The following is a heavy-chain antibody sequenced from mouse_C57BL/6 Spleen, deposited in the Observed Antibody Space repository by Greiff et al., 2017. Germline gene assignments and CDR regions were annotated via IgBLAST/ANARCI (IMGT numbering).Heavy chain of an antibody. CDR1: GFTFSDAW. CDR3: TGLYDYDPYWYFDV. D-gene: IGHD2-4*01. Sequence: EVQVVESGGGLVQPGGSMKLSCAASGFTFSDAWMDWVRQSPEKGLEWVAEIRNKANNHATYYAESVKGRFTISRDDSKSSVYLQMNSVRAEDTGIYYCTGLYDYDPYWYFDVWGTGTTVTVSS. J-gene: IGHJ1*03. V-gene: IGHV6-6*01. CDR2: IRNKANNHAT.